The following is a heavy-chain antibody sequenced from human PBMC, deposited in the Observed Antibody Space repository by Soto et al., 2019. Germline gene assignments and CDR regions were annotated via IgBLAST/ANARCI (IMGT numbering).Heavy chain of an antibody. CDR1: GGTFSSYT. CDR3: ARPIVGATN. CDR2: IIPILGIA. Sequence: QVQLVQSGAEVKKPGSSVKVSCKPSGGTFSSYTMSWVRQAPGQGLEWMGRIIPILGIANYAQKFQGRVTITADKSTNTSYMELRSLRSEDTAVYYCARPIVGATNWGQGTLVTVSS. D-gene: IGHD1-26*01. V-gene: IGHV1-69*02. J-gene: IGHJ4*02.